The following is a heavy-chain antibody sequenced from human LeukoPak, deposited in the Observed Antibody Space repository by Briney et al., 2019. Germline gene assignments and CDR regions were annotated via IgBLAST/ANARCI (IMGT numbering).Heavy chain of an antibody. D-gene: IGHD2-15*01. CDR1: GYTFTSYG. J-gene: IGHJ6*03. CDR3: ARDLPDTPYYYYMDV. V-gene: IGHV1-69*05. CDR2: IIPIFGTA. Sequence: EASVKVSCKASGYTFTSYGISWVRQAPGQGLEWMGGIIPIFGTATYAQKFQGRVTITTDESTSTAYMELSSLRSEDTAVYYCARDLPDTPYYYYMDVWGKGTTVTVSS.